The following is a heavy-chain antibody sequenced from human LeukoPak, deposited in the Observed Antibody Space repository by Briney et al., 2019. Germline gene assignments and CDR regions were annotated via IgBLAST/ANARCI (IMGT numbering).Heavy chain of an antibody. CDR3: ARTRYGSGSYLRRDWFDP. CDR2: INTNTGNP. J-gene: IGHJ5*02. CDR1: GYTFTSYA. V-gene: IGHV7-4-1*02. D-gene: IGHD3-10*01. Sequence: ASVKVSCKASGYTFTSYALNWVRQAPGQGLEWMGWINTNTGNPTYAQGFTGRFVFSLDTSVITAYLQITSLKAEDAAVYYCARTRYGSGSYLRRDWFDPWGQGTLVTVSS.